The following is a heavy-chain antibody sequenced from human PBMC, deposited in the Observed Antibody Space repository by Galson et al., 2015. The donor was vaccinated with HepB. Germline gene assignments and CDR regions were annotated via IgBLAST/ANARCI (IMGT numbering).Heavy chain of an antibody. CDR3: ASVTGTIYYYGMDV. Sequence: CAISGDSVSNNNAAWYWIRQSPSRGLEWLGRTYYRAQWYNDYAFSVRGRITINPDTSKNQFSLHLKSVTPEDTAVYYCASVTGTIYYYGMDVWGHGTTVTVSS. V-gene: IGHV6-1*01. J-gene: IGHJ6*02. D-gene: IGHD1-20*01. CDR2: TYYRAQWYN. CDR1: GDSVSNNNAA.